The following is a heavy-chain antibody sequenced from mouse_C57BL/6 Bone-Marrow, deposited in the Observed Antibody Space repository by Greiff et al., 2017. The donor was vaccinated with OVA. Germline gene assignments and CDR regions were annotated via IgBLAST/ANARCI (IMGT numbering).Heavy chain of an antibody. CDR1: GYSFTGYF. CDR3: ARRGGVYFFDY. Sequence: VQLQQSGPELVKPGDSVKISCKASGYSFTGYFMNWVMQSHGKSLEWIGRINPYNGDTFYNQKFKGKATLTVDKSSSTAHMELRSLTSDDSAVYYCARRGGVYFFDYWGQGTTLTVSS. J-gene: IGHJ2*01. V-gene: IGHV1-20*01. D-gene: IGHD1-1*02. CDR2: INPYNGDT.